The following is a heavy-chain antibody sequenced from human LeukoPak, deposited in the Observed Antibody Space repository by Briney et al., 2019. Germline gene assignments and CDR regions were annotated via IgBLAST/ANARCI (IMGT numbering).Heavy chain of an antibody. V-gene: IGHV4-4*07. D-gene: IGHD3-10*01. CDR2: IYTSGNT. CDR3: ARDPGTLLRGSRRGYDGNYYYMDV. Sequence: SETLSLTCTVSGDSITIYYWTWVRQPAGKGLEWVGHIYTSGNTNYNPSLKSRVTISVDTSKNQFSLKLSSVTAADTAVYYCARDPGTLLRGSRRGYDGNYYYMDVWGKGTTVTISS. CDR1: GDSITIYY. J-gene: IGHJ6*03.